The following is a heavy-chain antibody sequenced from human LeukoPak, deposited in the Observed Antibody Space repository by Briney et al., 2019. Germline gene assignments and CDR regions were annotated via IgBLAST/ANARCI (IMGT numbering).Heavy chain of an antibody. CDR1: GLTLSIYA. CDR2: ISGSGRDT. J-gene: IGHJ5*02. D-gene: IGHD3-10*01. CDR3: VKEYTGSFYNFENWFDP. Sequence: QPGGSLRLSCSASGLTLSIYAMGWVRQAPGKGLQWVAGISGSGRDTYSAESVKGRFTISRDNVNNTVSLQMNSLRVEDTATYYCVKEYTGSFYNFENWFDPWGQGTVVTVSP. V-gene: IGHV3-23*01.